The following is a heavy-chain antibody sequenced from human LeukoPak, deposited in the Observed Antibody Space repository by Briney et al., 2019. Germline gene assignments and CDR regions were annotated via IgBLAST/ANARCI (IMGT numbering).Heavy chain of an antibody. D-gene: IGHD1-26*01. CDR1: GFTFSSYS. V-gene: IGHV3-48*01. J-gene: IGHJ4*02. CDR3: ARVIVWITD. Sequence: PGGSLRLSCAASGFTFSSYSMNWVRQAPGKGLEWVSYISSSSSTIYYADSVKGRFTISRDNAKNSLYLQMNSLRAEDTAVYYCARVIVWITDWGQGTLVTVSS. CDR2: ISSSSSTI.